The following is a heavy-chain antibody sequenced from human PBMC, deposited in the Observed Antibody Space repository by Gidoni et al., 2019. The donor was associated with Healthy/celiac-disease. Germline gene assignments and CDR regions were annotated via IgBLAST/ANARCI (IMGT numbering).Heavy chain of an antibody. J-gene: IGHJ2*01. Sequence: QVQLQQWGAGLLKPSETLSLACAVYGEAFSGYYWRWIRQPPGKGLEWMGEINHSGSTNYNPDLKSRVTISVDTSKKQFSLKLSSLTAADTAVYYCARGPDIVVVVAATGWYFDLWGRGTLVTVSS. CDR1: GEAFSGYY. V-gene: IGHV4-34*01. CDR2: INHSGST. D-gene: IGHD2-15*01. CDR3: ARGPDIVVVVAATGWYFDL.